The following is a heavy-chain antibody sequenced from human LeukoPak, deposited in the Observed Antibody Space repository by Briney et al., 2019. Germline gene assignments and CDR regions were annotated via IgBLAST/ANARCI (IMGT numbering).Heavy chain of an antibody. CDR1: GFTFDTYW. J-gene: IGHJ4*02. D-gene: IGHD3-10*01. CDR2: IKQDGSEK. CDR3: ARRGFGEYDY. V-gene: IGHV3-7*01. Sequence: GGSLRLSCAVSGFTFDTYWMSWVRHAPGKRLEWVANIKQDGSEKYYVDSVKGRFTISRDNAKNSLYLQMNSLRAEDTAVYYCARRGFGEYDYWGQGTLITVSS.